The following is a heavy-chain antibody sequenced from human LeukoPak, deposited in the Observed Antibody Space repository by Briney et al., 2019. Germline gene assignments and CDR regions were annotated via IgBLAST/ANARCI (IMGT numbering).Heavy chain of an antibody. J-gene: IGHJ6*03. CDR2: IYYSGST. CDR1: GGSISSSSYY. Sequence: SETLSLTCTVSGGSISSSSYYWGWIRQPPGKGLEWIGTIYYSGSTYYNPSLKSRVTISVDTSKNQFSLKLSSVTAADTAVYYCARGITMVRGFPYYYYMDVWGKGTTVTISS. V-gene: IGHV4-39*07. D-gene: IGHD3-10*01. CDR3: ARGITMVRGFPYYYYMDV.